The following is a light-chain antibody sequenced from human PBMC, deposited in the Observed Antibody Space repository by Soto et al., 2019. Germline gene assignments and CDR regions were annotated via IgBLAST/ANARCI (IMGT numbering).Light chain of an antibody. Sequence: IQITQSPSTLSASVGARVTMTCRASQSVSNWLAWYRQKPGKAPKLLIYDASALEDGVSSRFSGSGSGTEFTLSSSRLQPDEYATYQWQQYTPYWTFGQGTKVDIK. CDR1: QSVSNW. J-gene: IGKJ1*01. CDR3: QQYTPYWT. CDR2: DAS. V-gene: IGKV1-5*01.